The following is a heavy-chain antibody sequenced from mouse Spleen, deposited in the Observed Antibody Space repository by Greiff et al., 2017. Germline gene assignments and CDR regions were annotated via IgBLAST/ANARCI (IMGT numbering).Heavy chain of an antibody. V-gene: IGHV1-22*01. Sequence: EVQLQQSGPELVKPGASVKMSCKASGYTFTDYNMHWVKQSHGKSLEWIGYINPNNGGTSYNQKFKGKATLTVNKSSSTAYMELRSLTSEDSAVYYCARGGYYEDYAMDYWGQGTSVTVSS. CDR3: ARGGYYEDYAMDY. CDR1: GYTFTDYN. D-gene: IGHD2-3*01. CDR2: INPNNGGT. J-gene: IGHJ4*01.